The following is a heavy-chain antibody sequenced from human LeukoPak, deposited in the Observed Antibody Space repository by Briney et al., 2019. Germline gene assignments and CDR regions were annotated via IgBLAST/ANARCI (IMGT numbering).Heavy chain of an antibody. CDR1: GFTFSSYG. CDR2: ISYDGSNK. CDR3: AKGGYCSSTSCLIGGY. D-gene: IGHD2-2*01. V-gene: IGHV3-30*18. J-gene: IGHJ4*02. Sequence: PGGSLRLSCAASGFTFSSYGMHWVRQAPGKGLEWVAVISYDGSNKYYADSVKDRFTISRDNSKNTLYLQMNNLRAEDTAMYYCAKGGYCSSTSCLIGGYWGQGTLVTVSS.